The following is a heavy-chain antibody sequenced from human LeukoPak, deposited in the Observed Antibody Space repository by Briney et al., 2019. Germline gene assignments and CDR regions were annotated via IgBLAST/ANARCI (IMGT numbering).Heavy chain of an antibody. Sequence: SETLSLTCAVYGGSFSGYYWSWIRQPPGKGLEWIGEINHSGSTNYNPSLKSRVTISVDTSKNQFSLKLSSVTAADTAVYYCARGPRYAFDIWGQGTMDTVSS. V-gene: IGHV4-34*01. CDR3: ARGPRYAFDI. J-gene: IGHJ3*02. CDR2: INHSGST. CDR1: GGSFSGYY.